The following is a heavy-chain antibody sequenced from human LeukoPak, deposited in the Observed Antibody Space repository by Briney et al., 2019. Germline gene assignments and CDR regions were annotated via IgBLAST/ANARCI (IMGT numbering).Heavy chain of an antibody. CDR1: GGTFSSYA. CDR2: IIPILGIA. V-gene: IGHV1-69*04. Sequence: SVTVSCKASGGTFSSYAISWVRQAPGQGLEWMGRIIPILGIANYAQKFQGRVTITADKSTSTAYMELSSLRSEDTAVYYCATMVTVAGTGPSFDYWGQGTLVTVSS. CDR3: ATMVTVAGTGPSFDY. J-gene: IGHJ4*02. D-gene: IGHD6-19*01.